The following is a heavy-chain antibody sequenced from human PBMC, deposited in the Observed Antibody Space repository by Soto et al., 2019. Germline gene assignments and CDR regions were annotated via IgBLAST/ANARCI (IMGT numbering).Heavy chain of an antibody. CDR3: ARHLCGSLYCTTIQPQYYYYMDV. CDR1: GGSISSSSYY. Sequence: SETLSLTCTVSGGSISSSSYYWGWIRQPPGKGLEWIGSIYYSGSTYYNPSLKSRVTISVDTSKNQFSLKLSSVTAADTAVYYCARHLCGSLYCTTIQPQYYYYMDVWGKGTTVTVSS. V-gene: IGHV4-39*01. J-gene: IGHJ6*03. CDR2: IYYSGST. D-gene: IGHD2-8*01.